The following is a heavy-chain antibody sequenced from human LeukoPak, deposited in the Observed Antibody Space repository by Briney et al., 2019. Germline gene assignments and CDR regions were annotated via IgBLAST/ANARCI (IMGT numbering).Heavy chain of an antibody. CDR2: ISSSSSTI. J-gene: IGHJ6*02. CDR1: GFTFSSYS. V-gene: IGHV3-48*01. Sequence: GGSLRLSCAASGFTFSSYSMNWVRQAPGKGLEWVSYISSSSSTIYSADSVKGRFTISRDNAKNSLYLQMNSLRAEDTAVYYCARDSPYYYDSSGYYFYYYYYYGMDVWGQGTTVTVSS. CDR3: ARDSPYYYDSSGYYFYYYYYYGMDV. D-gene: IGHD3-22*01.